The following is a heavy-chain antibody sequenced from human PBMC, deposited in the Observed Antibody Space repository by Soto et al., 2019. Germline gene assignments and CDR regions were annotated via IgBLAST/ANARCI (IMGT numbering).Heavy chain of an antibody. J-gene: IGHJ4*02. V-gene: IGHV1-69*01. D-gene: IGHD3-22*01. CDR3: ATPPYYYDSSGYFTSFDY. Sequence: QVQLVQSGAEVKKPGSSVKVSCKASGGTFSSYAISWVRQAPGQGLEWMGGIIPIFGTANYAQKFQGRVTITADESTSTAYMGLSSLRSEDTAVYYCATPPYYYDSSGYFTSFDYWGQGTLVTVSS. CDR1: GGTFSSYA. CDR2: IIPIFGTA.